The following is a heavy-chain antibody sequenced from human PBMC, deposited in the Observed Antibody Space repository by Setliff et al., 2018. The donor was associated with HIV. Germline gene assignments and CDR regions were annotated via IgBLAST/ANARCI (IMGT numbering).Heavy chain of an antibody. J-gene: IGHJ4*02. Sequence: SETLSLTCTVSGGSISSSSYYWGWIRQPPGKGLEWVGSLYFSGRAYYNPSLKSRVTVSVDASKNQFSLKLSSVPAADTAVYYCARVQPGEWVDYWGQGTLVTVSS. V-gene: IGHV4-39*07. CDR3: ARVQPGEWVDY. CDR1: GGSISSSSYY. CDR2: LYFSGRA. D-gene: IGHD2-2*01.